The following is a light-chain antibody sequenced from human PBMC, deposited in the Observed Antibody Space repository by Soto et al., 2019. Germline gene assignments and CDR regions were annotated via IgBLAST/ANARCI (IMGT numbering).Light chain of an antibody. Sequence: QSVLTQPPSVSGTRGQRVTISCSGSSSNIGSNTANWYQHLPGTAPKVLIFGSSDRASGVPDRFSGSKSGTSASLAITGLQADDEATYFCQSYDKSLSGSVFGGGTQLTVL. V-gene: IGLV1-44*01. CDR1: SSNIGSNT. J-gene: IGLJ3*02. CDR2: GSS. CDR3: QSYDKSLSGSV.